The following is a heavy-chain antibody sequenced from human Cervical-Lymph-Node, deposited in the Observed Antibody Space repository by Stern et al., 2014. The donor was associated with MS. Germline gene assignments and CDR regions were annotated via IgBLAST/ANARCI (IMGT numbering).Heavy chain of an antibody. CDR3: ARVVATIYPDYFDY. J-gene: IGHJ4*02. CDR1: GGPISSYY. CDR2: IYYSGST. V-gene: IGHV4-59*01. Sequence: QVQLQESGPGLVKPSETLSLTCTVSGGPISSYYWSWIRQPPGKGLEWIGYIYYSGSTNYNPSLKSRVTISVDTSKNQFSLKLSSVTAADTAVYYCARVVATIYPDYFDYWGQGTLVTVSS. D-gene: IGHD5-12*01.